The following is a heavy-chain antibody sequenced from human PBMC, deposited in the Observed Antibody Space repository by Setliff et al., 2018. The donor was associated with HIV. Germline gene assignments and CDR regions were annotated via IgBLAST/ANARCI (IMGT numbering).Heavy chain of an antibody. CDR2: INHSGST. D-gene: IGHD2-2*01. V-gene: IGHV4-34*01. Sequence: TSETLSLTCAVYGGAFSGYYWSWIRQPPGKGLEWIGEINHSGSTNYNPSLKSRVTISLDTSKNQFSLRLISVTAADTAVYYCAKVAVTGYCSTTSCQNWFDPWGQGTLVTVSS. CDR3: AKVAVTGYCSTTSCQNWFDP. J-gene: IGHJ5*02. CDR1: GGAFSGYY.